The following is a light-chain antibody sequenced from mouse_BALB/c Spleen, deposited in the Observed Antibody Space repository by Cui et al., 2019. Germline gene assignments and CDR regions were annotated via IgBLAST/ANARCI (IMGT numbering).Light chain of an antibody. CDR3: HQWSNYMYT. J-gene: IGKJ2*01. CDR2: STS. Sequence: IDPTQSPAIMSASRGEDITLTCSASSSVSYMHWYQQKSGTSPKLFIYSTSTLASGVPSRFSGSGSGTFYSLTISSVEAEDAADYYCHQWSNYMYTFGGGTKLEIK. V-gene: IGKV4-80*01. CDR1: SSVSY.